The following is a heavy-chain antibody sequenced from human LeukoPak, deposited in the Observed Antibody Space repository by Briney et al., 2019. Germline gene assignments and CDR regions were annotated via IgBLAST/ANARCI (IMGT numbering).Heavy chain of an antibody. CDR3: AKALAVAPDY. Sequence: GGSLRLSCAASGFTVSSKYMNWVRQAPGKGLEWVSVIYSGGSTYYADSVKGRFTISRDNSKNTLYLQMNSLRAEDTAVYYCAKALAVAPDYWGQGTLVTVSS. CDR2: IYSGGST. CDR1: GFTVSSKY. D-gene: IGHD6-19*01. J-gene: IGHJ4*02. V-gene: IGHV3-53*05.